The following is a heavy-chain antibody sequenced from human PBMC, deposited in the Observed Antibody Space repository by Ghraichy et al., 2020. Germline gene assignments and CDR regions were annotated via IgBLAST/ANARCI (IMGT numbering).Heavy chain of an antibody. D-gene: IGHD2-8*02. J-gene: IGHJ5*02. CDR2: ISGSGDDT. CDR3: ARKGRSCTGGICRDRFDP. V-gene: IGHV3-23*01. CDR1: GFSFDNYA. Sequence: GGSLRLSCVGSGFSFDNYAMTWVRQAPGKGLEWVSVISGSGDDTNYADLVKGRFTISRDNSKNTMYLQMNSLRVEDTAVYYCARKGRSCTGGICRDRFDPWGQGTLVTVSS.